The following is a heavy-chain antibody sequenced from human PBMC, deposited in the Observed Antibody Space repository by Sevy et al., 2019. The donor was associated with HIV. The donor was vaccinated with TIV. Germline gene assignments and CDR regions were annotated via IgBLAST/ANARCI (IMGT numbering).Heavy chain of an antibody. J-gene: IGHJ4*02. CDR2: IIPILGTV. CDR1: GGTFSSYG. CDR3: ARGGGNGWYYFDY. D-gene: IGHD6-19*01. V-gene: IGHV1-69*13. Sequence: VKVSCKASGGTFSSYGISWVRQAPGQGLEWMGGIIPILGTVNYAQKFQDRVTITADESTKTAYMELSSLRSEDTAVYYCARGGGNGWYYFDYWGQETLVTVSS.